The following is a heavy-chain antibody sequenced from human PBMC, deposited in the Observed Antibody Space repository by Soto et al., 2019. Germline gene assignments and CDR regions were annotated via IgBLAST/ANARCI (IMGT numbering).Heavy chain of an antibody. CDR1: GFTFSSYG. J-gene: IGHJ6*02. D-gene: IGHD5-12*01. CDR3: AKSPQATYYYYGMDV. Sequence: QVQLVESGGGVVQPGRSLRLSCAASGFTFSSYGMHWVRQAPGKGLEWVAVISYDGSNKYYADSVKGRFTISRDNSKNTLYLQMNSLRAEDTAVYYCAKSPQATYYYYGMDVWGQGTTVTVSS. V-gene: IGHV3-30*18. CDR2: ISYDGSNK.